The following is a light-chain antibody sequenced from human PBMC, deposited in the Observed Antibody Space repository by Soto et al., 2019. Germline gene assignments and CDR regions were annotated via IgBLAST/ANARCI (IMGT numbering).Light chain of an antibody. Sequence: EIVLTQSPATPSLSPGERATLSCRASQSVSSFLAWYQQKPGQAPRLLIYDASSRATGIPARFSGSGSGTDFTLTVSSLEPEDFAVYYCQQRGSWPLTFGPGTKVDIK. CDR1: QSVSSF. J-gene: IGKJ3*01. CDR3: QQRGSWPLT. V-gene: IGKV3-11*01. CDR2: DAS.